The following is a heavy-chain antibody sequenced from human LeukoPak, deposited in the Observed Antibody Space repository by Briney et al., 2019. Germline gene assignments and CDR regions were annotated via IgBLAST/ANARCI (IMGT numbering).Heavy chain of an antibody. CDR2: ITGSGAYT. Sequence: GGSLRLSCAASGFTFNTYSMTWVRQAPGKGLEWVSAITGSGAYTDYADSVQGRFTISRDNSKNILYLQMNSLKAEDTAVYYCAKRSQDSSGYFDYWGQGALVTVSS. V-gene: IGHV3-23*01. CDR1: GFTFNTYS. D-gene: IGHD3-22*01. J-gene: IGHJ4*02. CDR3: AKRSQDSSGYFDY.